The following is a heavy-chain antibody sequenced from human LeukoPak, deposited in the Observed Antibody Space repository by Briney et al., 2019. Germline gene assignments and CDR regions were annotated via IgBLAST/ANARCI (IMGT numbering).Heavy chain of an antibody. V-gene: IGHV3-23*01. CDR2: LSGSGDTT. CDR1: GFTVSGNY. CDR3: AKDYAHTPYYFDY. D-gene: IGHD3-16*01. Sequence: GGSLRLSCAASGFTVSGNYMSWVGQAPGKGLQWVSTLSGSGDTTYYADSVKGRFTISRDNSKNTLYLQMNSLRAEDTAVYYCAKDYAHTPYYFDYWGQGTLVTVSS. J-gene: IGHJ4*02.